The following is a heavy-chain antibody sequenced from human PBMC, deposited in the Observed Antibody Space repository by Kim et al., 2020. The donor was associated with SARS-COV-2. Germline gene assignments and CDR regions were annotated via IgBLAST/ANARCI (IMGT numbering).Heavy chain of an antibody. J-gene: IGHJ4*02. D-gene: IGHD1-26*01. CDR2: T. V-gene: IGHV1-46*01. Sequence: TSYAQKFQGRVTMTRDTSTSTVYMELSSLRSEDTAVYYCASEGTSYPLDYWGQGTLVTVSS. CDR3: ASEGTSYPLDY.